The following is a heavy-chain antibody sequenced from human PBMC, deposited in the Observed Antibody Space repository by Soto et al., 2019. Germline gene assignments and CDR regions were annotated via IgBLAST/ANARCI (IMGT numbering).Heavy chain of an antibody. CDR2: IYYSGST. CDR1: GGSISSYY. CDR3: ARDRGYSYGVDY. D-gene: IGHD5-18*01. Sequence: PSETLSLTCTVSGGSISSYYWSWIRQPPGKGLEWIGYIYYSGSTNYNPSFKSRVTISVDTSKNQFSLKLSSVTAADTAVYYCARDRGYSYGVDYWGQGTLVTVSS. V-gene: IGHV4-59*01. J-gene: IGHJ4*02.